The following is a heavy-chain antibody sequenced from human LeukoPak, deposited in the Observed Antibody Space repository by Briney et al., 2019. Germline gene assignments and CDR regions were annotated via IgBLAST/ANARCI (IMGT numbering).Heavy chain of an antibody. D-gene: IGHD5-18*01. CDR2: IYYSGST. CDR1: GCSISSYY. J-gene: IGHJ4*02. V-gene: IGHV4-59*01. Sequence: KPSETLSLTCTVPGCSISSYYWSWIRQPPGKGLEWIGYIYYSGSTNYNPSPKSRVTISVDTSKNQFSLKLSSVTAADTAVYYCARADTARIFDYWGQGTLVTVSS. CDR3: ARADTARIFDY.